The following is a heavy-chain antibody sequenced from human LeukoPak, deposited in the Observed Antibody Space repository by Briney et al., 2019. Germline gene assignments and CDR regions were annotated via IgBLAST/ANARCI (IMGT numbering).Heavy chain of an antibody. V-gene: IGHV1-69*13. Sequence: ASVKVSCKASGGTFSSYAISWVRQAPGQGLEWMGGIIPIFGTANYAQEFQGRVTITADESTSTAYMELSSLRSEDTAVYYCARMVTLGNSDYWGQGTLVTVSS. CDR3: ARMVTLGNSDY. CDR1: GGTFSSYA. J-gene: IGHJ4*02. CDR2: IIPIFGTA. D-gene: IGHD5-18*01.